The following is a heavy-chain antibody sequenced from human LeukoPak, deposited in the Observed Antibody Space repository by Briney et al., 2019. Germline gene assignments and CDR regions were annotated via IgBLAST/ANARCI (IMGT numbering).Heavy chain of an antibody. CDR3: AKSRQDHYYDSSGYYGGDYFDY. CDR1: GFTFSSYA. V-gene: IGHV3-23*01. Sequence: GGSLRLSCAASGFTFSSYAMSWVRQAPGKGLEWVSAISGSGGSTYYADSVKGRFTISRDNSKNTLYLQMNSLRAEDTAVYYCAKSRQDHYYDSSGYYGGDYFDYWGQGTLVTVSS. J-gene: IGHJ4*02. CDR2: ISGSGGST. D-gene: IGHD3-22*01.